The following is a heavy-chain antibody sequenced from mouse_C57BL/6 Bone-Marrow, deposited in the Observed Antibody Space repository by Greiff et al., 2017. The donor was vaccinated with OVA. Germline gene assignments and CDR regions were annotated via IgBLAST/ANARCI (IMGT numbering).Heavy chain of an antibody. CDR1: GYTFTSYG. CDR3: ARFRWLLLTYWDFDV. D-gene: IGHD2-3*01. Sequence: VQLQQSGAELARPGASVKLSCKASGYTFTSYGISWVKQRTGQGLEWIGEIYPRSGNTYYNEKFKGKATLTADKSSSTAYMELRSLTSEDSAVYFCARFRWLLLTYWDFDVWGTGTTVTVSS. V-gene: IGHV1-81*01. J-gene: IGHJ1*03. CDR2: IYPRSGNT.